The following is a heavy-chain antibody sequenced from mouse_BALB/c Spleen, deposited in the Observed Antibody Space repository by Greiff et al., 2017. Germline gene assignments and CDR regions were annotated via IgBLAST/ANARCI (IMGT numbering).Heavy chain of an antibody. D-gene: IGHD2-3*01. Sequence: LKQPGSELVRPGASVKLSCKASGYTFTSYWMHWVKQRPGQGLEWIGNIYPGSGSTNYDEKFKSKATLTVDTSSSTAYMQLSSLTSEDSAVYYCTRGIYDGYYAWFAYWGQGTLVTVSA. CDR3: TRGIYDGYYAWFAY. V-gene: IGHV1S22*01. CDR2: IYPGSGST. CDR1: GYTFTSYW. J-gene: IGHJ3*01.